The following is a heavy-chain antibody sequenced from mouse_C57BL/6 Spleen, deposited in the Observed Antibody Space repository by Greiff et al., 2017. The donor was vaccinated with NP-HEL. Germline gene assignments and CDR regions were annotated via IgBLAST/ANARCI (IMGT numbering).Heavy chain of an antibody. CDR1: GFTFSSYG. CDR2: ISSGGSYT. CDR3: ARSYDGYYAWFAY. J-gene: IGHJ3*01. V-gene: IGHV5-6*01. Sequence: EVQLVESGGDLVKPGGSLKLSCAASGFTFSSYGMSWVRQTPDKRLEWVATISSGGSYTYYPDSVKGRFTISRDNAKNTLYLQMSSLKSEDTAMYYCARSYDGYYAWFAYWGQGTLVTVSA. D-gene: IGHD2-3*01.